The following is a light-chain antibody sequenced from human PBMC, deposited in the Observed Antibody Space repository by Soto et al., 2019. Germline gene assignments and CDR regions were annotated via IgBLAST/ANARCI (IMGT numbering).Light chain of an antibody. CDR3: QQYSTYPWT. CDR1: QSISTW. J-gene: IGKJ1*01. V-gene: IGKV1-5*03. Sequence: DIQMNQSSSTLSASVGDRVTITCRASQSISTWLAWYQQKPGKAPKLLIYKASSLESGVPSEFSGRGSGTEFTLTISSLQPDDFATYYCQQYSTYPWTFGQGTKVEI. CDR2: KAS.